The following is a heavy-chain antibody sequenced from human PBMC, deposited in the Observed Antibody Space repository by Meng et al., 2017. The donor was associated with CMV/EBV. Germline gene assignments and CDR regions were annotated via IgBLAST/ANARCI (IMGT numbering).Heavy chain of an antibody. CDR1: GGSISSGGYS. D-gene: IGHD6-13*01. J-gene: IGHJ4*02. Sequence: VSGGSISSGGYSWSWIRQPPGKGLEWIGYIYHSESTYYNPSLKSRVTISVDRSKNQFSLKLSSVTAADTAVYYCARYSSSWSPYFDYWGQGTLVTVSS. V-gene: IGHV4-30-2*01. CDR3: ARYSSSWSPYFDY. CDR2: IYHSEST.